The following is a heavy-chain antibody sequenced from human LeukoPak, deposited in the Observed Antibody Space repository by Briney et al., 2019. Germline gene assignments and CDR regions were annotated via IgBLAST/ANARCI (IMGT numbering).Heavy chain of an antibody. V-gene: IGHV5-51*01. CDR3: ATTRAAAGTFNFDC. Sequence: GESLKISCQGSGYSFSTYWITWVRQMPGKGLEWMGIIYPGDSDTRYSPSFQGQVTISADKSISTAYLQWSSLKASDTAMYYCATTRAAAGTFNFDCWGQGTLVTVSS. D-gene: IGHD6-13*01. CDR1: GYSFSTYW. J-gene: IGHJ4*02. CDR2: IYPGDSDT.